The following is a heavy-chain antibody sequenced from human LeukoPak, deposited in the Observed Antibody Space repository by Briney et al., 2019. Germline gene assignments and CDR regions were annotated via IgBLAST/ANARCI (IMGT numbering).Heavy chain of an antibody. CDR1: GFPFSSYW. Sequence: QSGGSLRLSCAASGFPFSSYWMTWVRQAPGKRREWVAKIKQDGSEKYYVHSVKGRFTITRDKAKNSLYLHMYGRRAQDPAVHYCARGLTAVGTQAPNFDYWGQGTLVSVSS. CDR2: IKQDGSEK. CDR3: ARGLTAVGTQAPNFDY. J-gene: IGHJ4*02. D-gene: IGHD6-13*01. V-gene: IGHV3-7*02.